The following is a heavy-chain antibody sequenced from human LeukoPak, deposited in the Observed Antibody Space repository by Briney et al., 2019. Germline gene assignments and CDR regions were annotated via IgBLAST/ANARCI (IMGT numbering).Heavy chain of an antibody. D-gene: IGHD4-23*01. CDR3: ARRAGGYSHPYDY. Sequence: PSGTLSLTCAVSGGSIGINNWWSWVRQAPGKGLEWVSLIYSGGTTYYADSVKGRFTISRDNSKNTLYLQMNSLRAEDTAVYYCARRAGGYSHPYDYWGQGILVTVSS. J-gene: IGHJ4*02. V-gene: IGHV3-53*01. CDR1: GSIGINNW. CDR2: IYSGGTT.